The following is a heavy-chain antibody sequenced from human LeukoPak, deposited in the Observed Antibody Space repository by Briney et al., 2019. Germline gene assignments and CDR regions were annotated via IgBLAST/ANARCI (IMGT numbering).Heavy chain of an antibody. J-gene: IGHJ4*02. D-gene: IGHD3-22*01. CDR3: AKDRPNYHESNGHYYRPNGDY. V-gene: IGHV3-23*01. CDR1: GFTFNIYA. Sequence: GGSLRLSCAASGFTFNIYAMSWVRQAPGKGLEWVSSITSSGAGTFYVDSVKDRFTISRDNSKNTLYLQMSRLRAEDTAVYYCAKDRPNYHESNGHYYRPNGDYWGQGTLVTVSS. CDR2: ITSSGAGT.